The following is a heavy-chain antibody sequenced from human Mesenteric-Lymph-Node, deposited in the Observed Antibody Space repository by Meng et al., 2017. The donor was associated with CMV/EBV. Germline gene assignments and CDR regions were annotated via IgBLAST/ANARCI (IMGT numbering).Heavy chain of an antibody. J-gene: IGHJ6*02. Sequence: YSWSWLRRAPAKGLESLGYIHHSGRIYHHPSLQSRVSMSLDTSKNQFSLNLTTLTAADTAVYYCARDRAFGSDCTGGVCSGSGMDVWGQGTAVTVSS. V-gene: IGHV4-30-2*04. CDR3: ARDRAFGSDCTGGVCSGSGMDV. CDR1: YS. D-gene: IGHD2-8*02. CDR2: IHHSGRI.